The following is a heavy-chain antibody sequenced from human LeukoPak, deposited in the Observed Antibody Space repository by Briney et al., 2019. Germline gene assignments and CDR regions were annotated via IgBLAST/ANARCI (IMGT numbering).Heavy chain of an antibody. Sequence: ASVKVSCKASGYTFTSYYMHWVRQAPGQGLEWMGMINPSGGSTTYAQKFQGRVTMTRDMSTSTVYMELSSLKSEDTAAYYCASGGSYAGGTSVPDYFDYWGQGTLVTVSS. CDR3: ASGGSYAGGTSVPDYFDY. J-gene: IGHJ4*02. CDR2: INPSGGST. D-gene: IGHD4-23*01. V-gene: IGHV1-46*01. CDR1: GYTFTSYY.